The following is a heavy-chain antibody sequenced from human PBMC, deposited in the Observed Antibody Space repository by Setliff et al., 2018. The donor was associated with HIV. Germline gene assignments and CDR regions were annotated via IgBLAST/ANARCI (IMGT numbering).Heavy chain of an antibody. V-gene: IGHV4-39*01. D-gene: IGHD3-22*01. J-gene: IGHJ4*02. CDR1: GGSINSTSYY. CDR3: ARPNYYDSSGSFDY. CDR2: IYHTGST. Sequence: SETLSLTCTVSGGSINSTSYYWGWIRQPPGNGLEWIGSIYHTGSTYYKPSLKSRVTISVDTSENQFSLRLSSVAAGDTAVYYCARPNYYDSSGSFDYWGQGTLVTVSS.